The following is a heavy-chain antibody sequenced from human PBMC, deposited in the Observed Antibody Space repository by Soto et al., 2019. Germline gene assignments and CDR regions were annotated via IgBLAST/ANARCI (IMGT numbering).Heavy chain of an antibody. J-gene: IGHJ4*02. V-gene: IGHV4-59*01. Sequence: SETLSLTCTVSGGSISSYYWSWIRQPPGKGLEWIGYIYYSGSTNYNPSLKSRVTISVDTSKNQFSLKLSSVTAADTAVYYCARDAPARYCSGGSCYGFVYWGQGTLVTVSS. D-gene: IGHD2-15*01. CDR3: ARDAPARYCSGGSCYGFVY. CDR2: IYYSGST. CDR1: GGSISSYY.